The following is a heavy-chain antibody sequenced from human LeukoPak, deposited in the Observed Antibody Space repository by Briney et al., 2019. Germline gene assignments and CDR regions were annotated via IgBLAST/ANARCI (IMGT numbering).Heavy chain of an antibody. Sequence: PSETLSLTCAVYGGSFSGYYWSWIRQPPGKGLEWIGEINHSGSTNYNPSLKSRVTISVDTSKNQFSLKLSSVTAADTAVYYCARAGRRITIFGVVNKNDAFDIWGQGTMVTVSS. V-gene: IGHV4-34*01. D-gene: IGHD3-3*01. CDR1: GGSFSGYY. CDR3: ARAGRRITIFGVVNKNDAFDI. J-gene: IGHJ3*02. CDR2: INHSGST.